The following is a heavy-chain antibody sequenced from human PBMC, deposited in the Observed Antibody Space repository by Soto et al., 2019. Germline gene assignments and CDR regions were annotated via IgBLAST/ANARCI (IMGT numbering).Heavy chain of an antibody. Sequence: EVQLVETGGGLIQPGGSLRLSCAASGFTVSSNYMSWVRQAPGKGLEWVSVIYSGGSTYYADSVKGRFTISRDNSKNTLYLQMNGLRAEDTAVYYCARDSDPGIAAAGTLDYWGQGTLVTVSS. V-gene: IGHV3-53*02. CDR3: ARDSDPGIAAAGTLDY. CDR1: GFTVSSNY. J-gene: IGHJ4*02. D-gene: IGHD6-13*01. CDR2: IYSGGST.